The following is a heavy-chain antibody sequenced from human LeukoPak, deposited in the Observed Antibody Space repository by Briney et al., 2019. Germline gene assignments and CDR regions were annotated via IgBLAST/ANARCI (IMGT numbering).Heavy chain of an antibody. Sequence: GESLKISCKGSGYSFTTYWIAWVRQMPGKGLEWMGIIYLADSDTRYSPSFQGQVTISADRSISTAYLQWSSLKASDTAIYYCARGRDGYIFDAFDIWGQGTMVTVSS. D-gene: IGHD5-24*01. CDR1: GYSFTTYW. J-gene: IGHJ3*02. CDR3: ARGRDGYIFDAFDI. V-gene: IGHV5-51*01. CDR2: IYLADSDT.